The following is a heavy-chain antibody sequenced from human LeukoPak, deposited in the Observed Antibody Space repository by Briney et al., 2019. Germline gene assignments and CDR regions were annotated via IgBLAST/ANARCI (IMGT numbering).Heavy chain of an antibody. CDR1: GGSISSGSYY. CDR3: ARDSIVARPRGGLGY. CDR2: IYTSGST. Sequence: SQTLSLTCTVSGGSISSGSYYWSWIRQPAGKGLEWIGRIYTSGSTNYNPSLKSRVTISVDTSKNQFSLKLSSVTAADTAVYYCARDSIVARPRGGLGYWGQGTLVTVSS. D-gene: IGHD6-6*01. J-gene: IGHJ4*02. V-gene: IGHV4-61*02.